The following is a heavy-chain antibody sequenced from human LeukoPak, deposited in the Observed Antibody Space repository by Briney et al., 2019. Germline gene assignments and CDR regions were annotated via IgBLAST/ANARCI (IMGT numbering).Heavy chain of an antibody. D-gene: IGHD3-22*01. CDR3: ARDLDYYDSSGYLL. J-gene: IGHJ4*02. CDR1: GGSFSGYY. V-gene: IGHV4-34*01. Sequence: KPSETLSLTCAVYGGSFSGYYWTWIRQPPGKGLEWIGEMNHSGSANYNPSLKSRVTISVDTSKNQFSLKLSSVTAADTAVYYCARDLDYYDSSGYLLWGQGTLVTVSS. CDR2: MNHSGSA.